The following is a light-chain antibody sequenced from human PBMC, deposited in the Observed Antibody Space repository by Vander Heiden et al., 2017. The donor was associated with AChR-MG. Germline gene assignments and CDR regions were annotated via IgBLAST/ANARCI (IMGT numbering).Light chain of an antibody. J-gene: IGLJ2*01. Sequence: QSVMTQPPSASGTPGQRVTISCSGSSSNIGNNYVYWYQQVPGTAPKLLIYKNYRRPSGDPDRFSASKSDTSASLAISGLRSEDEAVYVCAGWDDSLSGVVFGRGTKVTVL. CDR1: SSNIGNNY. CDR2: KNY. CDR3: AGWDDSLSGVV. V-gene: IGLV1-47*01.